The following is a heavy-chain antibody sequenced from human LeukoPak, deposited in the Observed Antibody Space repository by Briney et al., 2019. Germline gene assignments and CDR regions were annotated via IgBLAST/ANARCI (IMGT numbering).Heavy chain of an antibody. V-gene: IGHV3-74*01. CDR1: GFTFSSYW. CDR2: IKSDGSTT. J-gene: IGHJ4*02. CDR3: ARVVDTHFDY. D-gene: IGHD5-18*01. Sequence: PGGSLRLYCAASGFTFSSYWMHWVRQAPGKGLVWVSRIKSDGSTTTYADSVKGRFTISRDNAKNTLYLQMNSLRAEDTAVYYCARVVDTHFDYWGQGTLVTVSS.